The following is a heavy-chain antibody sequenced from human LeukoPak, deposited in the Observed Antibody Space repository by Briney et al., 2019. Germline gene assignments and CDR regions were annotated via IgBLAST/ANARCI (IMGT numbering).Heavy chain of an antibody. CDR2: INPNSGGT. V-gene: IGHV1-2*02. D-gene: IGHD3-9*01. Sequence: ASVKVSCKASGYTFTGYFMNWVRQAPGQGLEWMGWINPNSGGTNYAQKFQGRVTTTRDTPISTAYMELSKLRSDDTAVYYCARKARNYDILTGPTGGFDYWGQGTLVTVSS. CDR3: ARKARNYDILTGPTGGFDY. J-gene: IGHJ4*02. CDR1: GYTFTGYF.